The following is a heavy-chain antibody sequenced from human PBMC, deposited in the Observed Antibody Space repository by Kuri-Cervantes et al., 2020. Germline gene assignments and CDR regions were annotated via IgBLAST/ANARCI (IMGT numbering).Heavy chain of an antibody. Sequence: SETLSLTCTVSGYSISSGYYWGWIRQPPGKGLEWIGSIYHSGSTYYNPSLKSRVTISVDTSKNQFSLKLSSVTAADTAVYYCAKTETTTVTPLSYYYYMDVWGKGTTVTVSS. CDR1: GYSISSGYY. D-gene: IGHD4-17*01. J-gene: IGHJ6*03. CDR2: IYHSGST. V-gene: IGHV4-38-2*02. CDR3: AKTETTTVTPLSYYYYMDV.